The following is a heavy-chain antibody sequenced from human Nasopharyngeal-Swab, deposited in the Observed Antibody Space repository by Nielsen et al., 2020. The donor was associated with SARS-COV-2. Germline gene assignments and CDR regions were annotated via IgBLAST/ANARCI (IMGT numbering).Heavy chain of an antibody. V-gene: IGHV4-34*01. CDR3: ARVKSSGWRYYYYYGMDV. CDR2: INHSGST. CDR1: GGSFSGYY. D-gene: IGHD6-19*01. J-gene: IGHJ6*02. Sequence: ESLKISCAVYGGSFSGYYWSWIRQPPGKGLEWIGEINHSGSTNYNPSLKSRVTISVDTSKNQFSLKLSSVTAADTAVYYCARVKSSGWRYYYYYGMDVWGQGTTVTVSS.